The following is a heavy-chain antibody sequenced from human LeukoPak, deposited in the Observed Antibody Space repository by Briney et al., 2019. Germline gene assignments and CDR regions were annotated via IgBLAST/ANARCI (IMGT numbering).Heavy chain of an antibody. CDR1: GYTFTSYG. Sequence: ASVKVSCKASGYTFTSYGISWVRQAPGQGLEWMGWISAYNGNTNYAQKLQGRVTMTIDTSTSTAYMELRSLRSDDTAVYYCARVRSSWYSGPFDYWGQGTLVTVSS. V-gene: IGHV1-18*01. CDR3: ARVRSSWYSGPFDY. CDR2: ISAYNGNT. D-gene: IGHD6-13*01. J-gene: IGHJ4*02.